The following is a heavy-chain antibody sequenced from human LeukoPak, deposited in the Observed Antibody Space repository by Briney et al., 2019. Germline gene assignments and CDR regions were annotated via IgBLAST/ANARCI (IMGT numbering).Heavy chain of an antibody. V-gene: IGHV1-2*02. D-gene: IGHD2-2*01. CDR2: INPNSGGT. CDR3: ARAPPYCSSTSCKNPHFDY. J-gene: IGHJ4*02. CDR1: GYTFTGYY. Sequence: ASVKVSCKASGYTFTGYYMHWVRQAPGQGLEWMGWINPNSGGTNYAQKFQGRVTMTRDTSISTAYMELSRLRSDDTAVYYCARAPPYCSSTSCKNPHFDYWGQGTLVTVSS.